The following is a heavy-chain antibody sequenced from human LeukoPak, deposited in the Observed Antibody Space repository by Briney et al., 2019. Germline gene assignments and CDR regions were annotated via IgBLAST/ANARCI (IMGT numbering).Heavy chain of an antibody. CDR1: GGSITSNNFY. J-gene: IGHJ5*01. V-gene: IGHV4-39*01. Sequence: PSETLSLTCTVSGGSITSNNFYWDWVRQPPGKGLEWLGNIYFSGTTTYYNPSLKSRVTMSLDTSKNQFSLKLSSVTATDTAIYYCATHQGGFNWFDSWGQGILVTVSS. CDR2: IYFSGTTT. D-gene: IGHD3-16*01. CDR3: ATHQGGFNWFDS.